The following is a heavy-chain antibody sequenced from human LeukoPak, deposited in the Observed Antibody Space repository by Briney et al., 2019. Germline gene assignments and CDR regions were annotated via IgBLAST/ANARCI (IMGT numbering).Heavy chain of an antibody. Sequence: GGSLRLSCAASGFTFSSYGMHWVRQAPGKGLEWVAFIRYDGSNKYYADSVKGRFTISRDNSKNTLYLQMNSQRAEDTAVYYCAKDRELGRWLQLRTPFDYWGQGTLVTVSS. CDR1: GFTFSSYG. D-gene: IGHD5-24*01. CDR2: IRYDGSNK. V-gene: IGHV3-30*02. CDR3: AKDRELGRWLQLRTPFDY. J-gene: IGHJ4*02.